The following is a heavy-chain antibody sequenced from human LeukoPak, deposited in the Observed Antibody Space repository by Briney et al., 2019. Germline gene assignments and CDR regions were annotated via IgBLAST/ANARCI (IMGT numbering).Heavy chain of an antibody. Sequence: TGGSLRLSCTASGFTFGDYAMSWVRQAPGKGLEWVGFIRSKAYGGTTEYAASVKGRFTISRDDSKSIAYLQMNSLKTEDTAVYYCTRGSSGRPFDYWGQETLVTVSS. V-gene: IGHV3-49*04. CDR1: GFTFGDYA. D-gene: IGHD6-19*01. CDR2: IRSKAYGGTT. J-gene: IGHJ4*02. CDR3: TRGSSGRPFDY.